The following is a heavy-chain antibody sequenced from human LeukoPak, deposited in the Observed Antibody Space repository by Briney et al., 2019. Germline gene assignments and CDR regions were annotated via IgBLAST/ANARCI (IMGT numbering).Heavy chain of an antibody. CDR1: GGSISGYY. CDR2: IYSSGST. J-gene: IGHJ4*02. D-gene: IGHD4-11*01. Sequence: SDTLSLTCTVSGGSISGYYCSWIRQTPGKGLEWIGYIYSSGSTNYNPSLKSRVTISIDTSKNQFSLKLTSVTAADTAVYYCAREGTTVTHFDYWGQGTLVTVS. V-gene: IGHV4-59*01. CDR3: AREGTTVTHFDY.